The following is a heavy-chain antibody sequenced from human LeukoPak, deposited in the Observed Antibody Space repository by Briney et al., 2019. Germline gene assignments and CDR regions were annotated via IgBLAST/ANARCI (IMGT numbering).Heavy chain of an antibody. CDR3: ARSITIFGGPLIGVDY. D-gene: IGHD3-3*01. CDR1: GFTFSSYA. J-gene: IGHJ4*02. V-gene: IGHV3-30-3*01. CDR2: ISYDGSNK. Sequence: PGGSLRLSCAASGFTFSSYAMHWVRQAPGKGLEWVAVISYDGSNKYYADSVKGRFTISRDNSKNTLYLQMNSLRAEDTAVYYCARSITIFGGPLIGVDYWGQGTLVTVSS.